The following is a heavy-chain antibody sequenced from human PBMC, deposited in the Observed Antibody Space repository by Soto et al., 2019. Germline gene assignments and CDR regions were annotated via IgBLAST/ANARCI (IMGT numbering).Heavy chain of an antibody. Sequence: GSLRLSCAASGLTVSSNYMSWVRQAPGKGLEWVSAIYSGGSTYYADSVKGRFTISRDNSRNTLYLQMNSLRVEDTAVYYCAGLASRAVVTRDYWGQGTLVTVSS. J-gene: IGHJ4*02. V-gene: IGHV3-66*01. CDR1: GLTVSSNY. CDR3: AGLASRAVVTRDY. D-gene: IGHD2-15*01. CDR2: IYSGGST.